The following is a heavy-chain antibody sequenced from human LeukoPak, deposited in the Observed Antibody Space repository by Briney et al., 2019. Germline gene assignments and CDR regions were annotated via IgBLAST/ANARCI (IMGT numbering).Heavy chain of an antibody. CDR3: ARGLGYCSGGSCRGLYYFDY. CDR2: IYSGGST. V-gene: IGHV3-66*01. CDR1: GFTVTNNY. D-gene: IGHD2-15*01. J-gene: IGHJ4*02. Sequence: PGRSLRLSCAASGFTVTNNYMSWVRQAPGKGLEWVSVIYSGGSTYYADSVKGRFTISRDNSKNTLYVQMNSLRAEDTAVYYCARGLGYCSGGSCRGLYYFDYWGQGTLVTVSS.